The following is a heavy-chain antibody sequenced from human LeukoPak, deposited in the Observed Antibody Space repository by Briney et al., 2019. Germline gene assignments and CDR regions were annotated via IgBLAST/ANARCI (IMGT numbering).Heavy chain of an antibody. J-gene: IGHJ6*02. CDR2: INAGNGNT. D-gene: IGHD2-15*01. CDR1: GYTFTSYA. CDR3: ASYCSGGSCLDYYYYGMDV. Sequence: ASVKVSCKASGYTFTSYAMHWVRQAPGQRLEWMGWINAGNGNTKYSQKFPGRVTITRDTSASTAYMELSSLRSEDTAVYYCASYCSGGSCLDYYYYGMDVWGQGTTVTVSS. V-gene: IGHV1-3*01.